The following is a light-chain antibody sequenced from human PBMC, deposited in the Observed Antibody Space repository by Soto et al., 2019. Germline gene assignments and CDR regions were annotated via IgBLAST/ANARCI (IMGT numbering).Light chain of an antibody. Sequence: QSALTQPASVSGSPGQSITISCTGTSSDVWSYNLVSWYQQHPGTAPKLMIYEDSKWPSGVSNRFSGSKSGNTASLTISGLQAEDEADYYCCSYAGSSTPVVFGGGTKVTVL. J-gene: IGLJ2*01. CDR1: SSDVWSYNL. CDR2: EDS. V-gene: IGLV2-23*01. CDR3: CSYAGSSTPVV.